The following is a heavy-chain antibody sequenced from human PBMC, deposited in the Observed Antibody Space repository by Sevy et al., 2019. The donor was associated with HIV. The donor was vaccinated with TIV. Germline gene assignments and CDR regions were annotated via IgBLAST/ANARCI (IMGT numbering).Heavy chain of an antibody. D-gene: IGHD7-27*01. CDR3: ARGNWGVSEYYYYGMDV. V-gene: IGHV3-7*01. J-gene: IGHJ6*02. CDR2: IKQDGSEK. Sequence: GGSLRLSCAASGFTFSSYWMSWVRQAPGKGLEWVANIKQDGSEKYYVDSVKGRFTISRDNAKNSLYLQMNSLRAEDTAVYYCARGNWGVSEYYYYGMDVWGQGTTVTVSS. CDR1: GFTFSSYW.